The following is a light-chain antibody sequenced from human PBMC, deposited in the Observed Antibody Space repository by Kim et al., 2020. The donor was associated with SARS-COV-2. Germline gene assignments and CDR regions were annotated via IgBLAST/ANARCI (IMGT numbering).Light chain of an antibody. V-gene: IGKV1-39*01. CDR2: DAS. J-gene: IGKJ2*01. CDR1: PTINPY. Sequence: SASVGDRVTITCRASPTINPYLNWYQQKPGKAPILLIYDASSLQSGVPSRFSGSTSGTDFILTISCLQPEDFATYYCQQSFNTPHTFGQGTKLEIK. CDR3: QQSFNTPHT.